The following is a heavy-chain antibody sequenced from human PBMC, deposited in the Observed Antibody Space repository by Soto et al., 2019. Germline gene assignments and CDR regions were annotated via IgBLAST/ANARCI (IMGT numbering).Heavy chain of an antibody. V-gene: IGHV3-30-3*01. CDR1: GFTFSSYA. CDR3: ATIAAAGTLDY. J-gene: IGHJ4*02. Sequence: LRLSCAASGFTFSSYAMHWVRQAPGKGLEWVAVISYDGSNKYYADSVKGRFTISRDNSKNTLYLQMNSLRAEDTAVYYCATIAAAGTLDYWGQGTLVTVSS. D-gene: IGHD6-13*01. CDR2: ISYDGSNK.